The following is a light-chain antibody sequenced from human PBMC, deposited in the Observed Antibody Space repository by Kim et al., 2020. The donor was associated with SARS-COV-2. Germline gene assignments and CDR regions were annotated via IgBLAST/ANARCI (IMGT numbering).Light chain of an antibody. J-gene: IGKJ2*03. Sequence: QPASISCKSSQSLLHSDGKISLYWYLQKRGQPPQLLIYEVSKRFSGVPESCSGCGSGTDFTLKISRVEAEDVGLYYCMQGLQRLYSFGQGTKLEIK. V-gene: IGKV2D-29*01. CDR3: MQGLQRLYS. CDR2: EVS. CDR1: QSLLHSDGKIS.